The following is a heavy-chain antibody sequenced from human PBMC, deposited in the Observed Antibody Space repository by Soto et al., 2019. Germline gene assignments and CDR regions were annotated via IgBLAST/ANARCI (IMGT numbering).Heavy chain of an antibody. CDR3: ARDLQGITIFGVPKGGMDV. CDR2: IKQDGSEK. J-gene: IGHJ6*02. Sequence: PGGSLRLSCADSGFTFSSYWMSWVRQAPGKGLEWVANIKQDGSEKYYVDSVKGRFTISRDNAKNSLYLQMNSLRAEDTAVYYCARDLQGITIFGVPKGGMDVWGQGTTVTVSS. V-gene: IGHV3-7*03. CDR1: GFTFSSYW. D-gene: IGHD3-3*01.